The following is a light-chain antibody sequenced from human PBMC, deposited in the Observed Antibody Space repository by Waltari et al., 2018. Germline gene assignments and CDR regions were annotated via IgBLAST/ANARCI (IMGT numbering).Light chain of an antibody. CDR2: KNT. CDR3: QVSDSTADLVV. J-gene: IGLJ2*01. Sequence: SYELTQPPSVSVSPGQTAKIPCSGDALPKQYTYWYQQKPGQAPLLVIYKNTERPSGIPERFSGSNFGNTATLTISRVEAGDEADYYCQVSDSTADLVVFGGGTKLTVL. CDR1: ALPKQY. V-gene: IGLV3-25*02.